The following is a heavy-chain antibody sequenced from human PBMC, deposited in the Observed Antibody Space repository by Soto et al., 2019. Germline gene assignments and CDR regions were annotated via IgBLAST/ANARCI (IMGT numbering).Heavy chain of an antibody. D-gene: IGHD6-6*01. Sequence: ASVKVSCKASGGTFSSYAISWVRQAPGQGLEWMGGIIPIFGTANYAQKFQGRVTITADKSTSTAYMELSSLRSEDTAVYYCARASIAARAIDYWGQGTLVTVSS. CDR3: ARASIAARAIDY. CDR2: IIPIFGTA. CDR1: GGTFSSYA. V-gene: IGHV1-69*06. J-gene: IGHJ4*02.